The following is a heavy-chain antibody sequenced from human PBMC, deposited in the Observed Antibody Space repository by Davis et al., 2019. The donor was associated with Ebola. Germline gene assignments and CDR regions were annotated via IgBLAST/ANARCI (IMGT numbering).Heavy chain of an antibody. CDR3: ARNPLERFMGGVSSGWSLVA. Sequence: GGSLRLSCAASGFTFSSYWMSWVRQAPGKGPEWASVISGSDGRTYYADPVQGRFTISRDNSKNTLYLQTHSLLADDTAMYYCARNPLERFMGGVSSGWSLVAWGQGALVTVSS. V-gene: IGHV3-23*01. D-gene: IGHD6-19*01. J-gene: IGHJ4*02. CDR1: GFTFSSYW. CDR2: ISGSDGRT.